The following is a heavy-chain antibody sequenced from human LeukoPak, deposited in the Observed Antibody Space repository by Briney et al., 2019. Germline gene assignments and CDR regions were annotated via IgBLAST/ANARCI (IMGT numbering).Heavy chain of an antibody. CDR2: ISGSGGST. CDR1: GFTFSSYA. CDR3: TKALIGTGGYFQH. J-gene: IGHJ1*01. Sequence: GGSLRLSCAASGFTFSSYAMSWVRQAPGKGLEWVSSISGSGGSTYYADSVKGRFTISRDNSKNTLYLQMNSLRAEDTAVYYCTKALIGTGGYFQHWGHGALVTVSS. V-gene: IGHV3-23*01. D-gene: IGHD1-1*01.